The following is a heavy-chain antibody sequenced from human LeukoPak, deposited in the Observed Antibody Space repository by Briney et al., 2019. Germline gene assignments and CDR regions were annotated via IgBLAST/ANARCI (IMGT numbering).Heavy chain of an antibody. Sequence: GGSLRLSCAASGFTFSSYSMNWVRQAPGKGLEWVSYISSSSSTTYYADSVKGRFTISRDNSKNTLYLQMNSLRAEDTAIYYCAKDRRLPWDYFDSWGQGTLVTVSS. D-gene: IGHD5-12*01. J-gene: IGHJ4*02. V-gene: IGHV3-48*01. CDR3: AKDRRLPWDYFDS. CDR2: ISSSSSTT. CDR1: GFTFSSYS.